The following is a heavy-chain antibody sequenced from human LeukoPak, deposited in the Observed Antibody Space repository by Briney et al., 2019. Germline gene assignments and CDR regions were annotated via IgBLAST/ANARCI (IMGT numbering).Heavy chain of an antibody. Sequence: GGSLRLSCAASGFTFSSYAMNWVRQAPWKGLEWVSGISGSGGTTYYADSVQGRFTISRDNSKNTLYVQMNSLRVDNTAMYYCVKDSYYYDNSGYYYVKDHWGQGTLVTVSS. CDR1: GFTFSSYA. V-gene: IGHV3-23*01. D-gene: IGHD3-22*01. CDR2: ISGSGGTT. J-gene: IGHJ4*02. CDR3: VKDSYYYDNSGYYYVKDH.